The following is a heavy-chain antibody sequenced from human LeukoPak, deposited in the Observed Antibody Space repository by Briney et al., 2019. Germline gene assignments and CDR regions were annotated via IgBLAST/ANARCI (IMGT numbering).Heavy chain of an antibody. CDR2: ISSSSSTI. Sequence: GGSLRLSCAASGFTFSSYSMNWVRQAPGKGLEWVSYISSSSSTIQYADSVKGRFTISRDNAKDSLYLQMNSLRAEDTAVYFCARSAFQGAFDIWGQGTLVTVSS. J-gene: IGHJ3*02. V-gene: IGHV3-48*01. D-gene: IGHD3-16*01. CDR1: GFTFSSYS. CDR3: ARSAFQGAFDI.